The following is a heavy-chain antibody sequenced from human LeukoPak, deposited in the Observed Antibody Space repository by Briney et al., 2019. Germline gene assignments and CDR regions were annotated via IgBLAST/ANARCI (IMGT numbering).Heavy chain of an antibody. CDR2: ISSSSSYI. D-gene: IGHD4-17*01. Sequence: GGSLRLSCAVSGFTLSSYSMNWVRQPPAKGLEWVSSISSSSSYIYYADSVKGRFTISRDNDKNSLYLQMNSRRAEDTAVYYCAREVTTPSPGAFDIWGQGTMVTVSS. CDR1: GFTLSSYS. CDR3: AREVTTPSPGAFDI. V-gene: IGHV3-21*01. J-gene: IGHJ3*02.